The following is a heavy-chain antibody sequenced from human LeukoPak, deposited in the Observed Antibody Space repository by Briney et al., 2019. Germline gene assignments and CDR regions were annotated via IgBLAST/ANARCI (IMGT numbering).Heavy chain of an antibody. Sequence: PSETLSLTCTVSGGSISSGDYYWSWIRQPPGKGLEWIGYIYYSGSTYYNPSLKSRVTISVDTSKNQFSLKLSSVTAADTAVYYCARDLITVTTLDYWGQGTLVTVSS. CDR2: IYYSGST. CDR1: GGSISSGDYY. CDR3: ARDLITVTTLDY. V-gene: IGHV4-30-4*01. J-gene: IGHJ4*02. D-gene: IGHD4-17*01.